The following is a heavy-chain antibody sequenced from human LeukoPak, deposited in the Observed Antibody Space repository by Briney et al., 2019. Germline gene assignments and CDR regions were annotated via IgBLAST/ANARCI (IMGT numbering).Heavy chain of an antibody. CDR3: ARQGVVGATGFDF. CDR2: IYYSGST. Sequence: SETLSLTCSVSGGSISELNYYWGWIRQPPGKGLEWIGNIYYSGSTCNNPSLESRVVISVDTSRNQFSLKLTSVTATDTAVYYCARQGVVGATGFDFWGQGILVTVSS. J-gene: IGHJ4*02. CDR1: GGSISELNYY. V-gene: IGHV4-39*01. D-gene: IGHD1-26*01.